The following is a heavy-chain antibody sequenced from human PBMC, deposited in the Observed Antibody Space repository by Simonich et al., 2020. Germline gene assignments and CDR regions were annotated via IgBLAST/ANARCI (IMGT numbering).Heavy chain of an antibody. CDR1: GYSFTSSW. J-gene: IGHJ3*02. D-gene: IGHD1-1*01. Sequence: EVQLVQSGAEVKKPGESLKISCKGSGYSFTSSWIGWVGQVPGKGLEWMWLLYPGDSDTRYSPSFQGQVTISADKSISTAYLQWSSLKASDTAMYYCARQLNDFDIWGQGTMVTVSS. CDR2: LYPGDSDT. CDR3: ARQLNDFDI. V-gene: IGHV5-51*01.